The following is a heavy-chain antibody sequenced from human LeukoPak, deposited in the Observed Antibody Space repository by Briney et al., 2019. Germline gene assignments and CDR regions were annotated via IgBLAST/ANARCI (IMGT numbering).Heavy chain of an antibody. CDR3: AKGRNSYYYDSSGYYYAEYFQH. J-gene: IGHJ1*01. Sequence: PGGSLRLSCAASGFTFSSYGMHWVRQAPGKGLEWVAVIWYDGSNKYYADSVKGRFTISRDNSKNTLYLQMNSLRAEDTAVYYCAKGRNSYYYDSSGYYYAEYFQHWGQGTLVTVSS. CDR1: GFTFSSYG. CDR2: IWYDGSNK. D-gene: IGHD3-22*01. V-gene: IGHV3-33*06.